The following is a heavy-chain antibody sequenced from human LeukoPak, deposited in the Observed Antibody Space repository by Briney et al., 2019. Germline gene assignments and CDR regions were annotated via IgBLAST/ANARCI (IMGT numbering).Heavy chain of an antibody. CDR2: ISSSSSYI. CDR1: GFTFSSYS. V-gene: IGHV3-21*01. D-gene: IGHD3-22*01. CDR3: ARDLDYYDSSGYYVEEYFQH. Sequence: MSGGSLRLSCAASGFTFSSYSMNWVRQAPGKGLEWVSSISSSSSYIYYADSVKGRFTISRDNAKNSLCLQVNSLRAEDTAVYYCARDLDYYDSSGYYVEEYFQHWGQGTLVTVSS. J-gene: IGHJ1*01.